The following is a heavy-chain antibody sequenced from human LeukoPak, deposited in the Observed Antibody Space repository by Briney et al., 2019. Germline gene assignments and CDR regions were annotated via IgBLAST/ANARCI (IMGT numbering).Heavy chain of an antibody. CDR1: GYSISSGYY. CDR3: GRVRESGYGTFDI. V-gene: IGHV4-38-2*02. D-gene: IGHD3-3*01. J-gene: IGHJ3*02. CDR2: IYHSGST. Sequence: SETLSLTCTVSGYSISSGYYWGWIRQPPGKGLEWCGTIYHSGSTYYSPSLKSRVTISVGTSKNQFSLKMTSVTAADTAVYYCGRVRESGYGTFDIWGQGTMVTVSS.